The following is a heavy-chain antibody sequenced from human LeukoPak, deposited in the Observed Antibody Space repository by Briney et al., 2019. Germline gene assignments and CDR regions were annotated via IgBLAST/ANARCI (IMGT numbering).Heavy chain of an antibody. CDR2: TYYNSNWYK. Sequence: SQTLSLTCAISGERVSTNSVGWNWIRQSPSRGLEWLGRTYYNSNWYKDYAPSVKSRITINTDTSKNQFSLQLNSVTPEDTAVYYCARDLSSSTNLANNWFDPWGQGTLVTVSS. V-gene: IGHV6-1*01. CDR1: GERVSTNSVG. J-gene: IGHJ5*02. CDR3: ARDLSSSTNLANNWFDP. D-gene: IGHD6-13*01.